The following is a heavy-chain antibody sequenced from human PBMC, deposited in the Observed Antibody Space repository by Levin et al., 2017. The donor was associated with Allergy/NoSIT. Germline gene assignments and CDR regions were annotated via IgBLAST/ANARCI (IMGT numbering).Heavy chain of an antibody. J-gene: IGHJ5*02. D-gene: IGHD3-10*01. V-gene: IGHV1-2*02. CDR2: INPNSGGT. Sequence: PSASVKVSCKASGFTFTGYYMHWVRQAPGQGLEWMGWINPNSGGTNYAQKFQGRVTMARDTSINTAYMELSRLRSDDTAVYYCARDYIGSGSKRENWFDPWGQGTLVTVSS. CDR3: ARDYIGSGSKRENWFDP. CDR1: GFTFTGYY.